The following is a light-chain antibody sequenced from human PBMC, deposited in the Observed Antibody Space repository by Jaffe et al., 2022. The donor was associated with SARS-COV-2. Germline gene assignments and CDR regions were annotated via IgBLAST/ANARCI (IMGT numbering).Light chain of an antibody. Sequence: QSALTQPPSASGSPGQSVTISCTGTSSDVGDYNYVSWYQQHPGKAPKLMIYEVSKRPSGVPDRFSGSKSGNTASLTVSGLQAEDEADYYCISYAGSNNLPFGTGTKVTVL. CDR3: ISYAGSNNLP. V-gene: IGLV2-8*01. CDR1: SSDVGDYNY. CDR2: EVS. J-gene: IGLJ1*01.